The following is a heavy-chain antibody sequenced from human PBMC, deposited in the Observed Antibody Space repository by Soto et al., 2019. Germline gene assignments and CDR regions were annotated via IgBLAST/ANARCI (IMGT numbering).Heavy chain of an antibody. V-gene: IGHV3-30*18. CDR2: ISYDGSNK. J-gene: IGHJ6*02. CDR3: AKDTRFDRLVYYYYGMDV. Sequence: HPGGSLRLSCAASGFTFSSYGMHWVRQAPGKGLEWVAVISYDGSNKYYADSVKGRFTISRDNSKNTLYLQMNSLRAEDTAVYYCAKDTRFDRLVYYYYGMDVWGQGTTVTVSS. CDR1: GFTFSSYG. D-gene: IGHD3-9*01.